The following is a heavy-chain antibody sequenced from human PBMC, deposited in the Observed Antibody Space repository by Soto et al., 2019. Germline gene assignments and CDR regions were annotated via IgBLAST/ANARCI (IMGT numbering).Heavy chain of an antibody. CDR1: GFTFSSYA. CDR2: ISYDGSNK. D-gene: IGHD2-2*01. J-gene: IGHJ4*02. Sequence: QVQLVESGGGVVQPGRSLRLSCAASGFTFSSYAMHWVRQAPGKGLEWVAVISYDGSNKYYADSVKGRFTISRDNSKNTLYLEMSSLRAEDTAVYYGAESFISTSDMGYWGQGTLVTVSS. CDR3: AESFISTSDMGY. V-gene: IGHV3-30-3*01.